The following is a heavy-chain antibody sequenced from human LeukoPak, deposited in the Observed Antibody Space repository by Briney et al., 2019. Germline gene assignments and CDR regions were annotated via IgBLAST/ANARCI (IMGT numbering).Heavy chain of an antibody. V-gene: IGHV3-30*19. D-gene: IGHD7-27*01. J-gene: IGHJ4*02. CDR1: GYTFSSCG. CDR2: ISYDGSNT. Sequence: PGRSLRLSCAASGYTFSSCGMHWVRQAPGKGLEWVAVISYDGSNTYYADSVKGRFTISRDNSKNTLYLQMNGLGAEDTAVYYCAILGSDFDYWGQATLVTVSS. CDR3: AILGSDFDY.